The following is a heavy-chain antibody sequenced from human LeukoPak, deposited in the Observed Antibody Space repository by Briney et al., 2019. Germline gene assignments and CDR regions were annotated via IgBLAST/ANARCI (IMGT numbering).Heavy chain of an antibody. Sequence: ASVKVSCKASGYTFTSYGISWVRQAPGQGLEWMGWISAYNGNTNYAQKLQGRVTMTTDTSTSTAYMELRSLRSDDTAVYYCARVHSLRPYGDDYYFDYWGQGTLVTVSS. CDR3: ARVHSLRPYGDDYYFDY. D-gene: IGHD4-17*01. J-gene: IGHJ4*02. CDR1: GYTFTSYG. V-gene: IGHV1-18*01. CDR2: ISAYNGNT.